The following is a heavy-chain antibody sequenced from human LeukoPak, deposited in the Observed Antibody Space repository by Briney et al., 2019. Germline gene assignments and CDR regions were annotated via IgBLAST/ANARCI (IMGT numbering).Heavy chain of an antibody. J-gene: IGHJ4*02. Sequence: GGSLRLSCATSGFTFTNYAMTWVRQAPGKGLDWVSGITTSGDVTYYADSVRGRFTISRDNSKNTLHLQMSSLRAEDTAIYYCVYGGHWYDYCGQGALVTVSS. CDR3: VYGGHWYDY. V-gene: IGHV3-23*01. CDR1: GFTFTNYA. D-gene: IGHD6-13*01. CDR2: ITTSGDVT.